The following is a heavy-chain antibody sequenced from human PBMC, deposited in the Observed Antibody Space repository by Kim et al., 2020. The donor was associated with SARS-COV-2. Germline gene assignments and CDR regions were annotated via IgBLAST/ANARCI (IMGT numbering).Heavy chain of an antibody. D-gene: IGHD3-3*01. J-gene: IGHJ6*02. V-gene: IGHV3-11*06. CDR1: GFTFSDYY. CDR3: AKGDFWSNSYYYYGMDV. CDR2: ISSSSSYT. Sequence: GGSLRLSCAASGFTFSDYYMSWIRQAPGKGLEWVSYISSSSSYTNYADSVKGRFTISRDNAKNSLYLQMNSLRAEDTAVYYCAKGDFWSNSYYYYGMDVWGQGTTVTVSS.